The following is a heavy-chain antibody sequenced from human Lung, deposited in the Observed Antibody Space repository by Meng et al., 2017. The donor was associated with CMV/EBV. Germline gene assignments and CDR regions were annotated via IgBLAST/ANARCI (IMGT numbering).Heavy chain of an antibody. CDR1: GGSISSSSYY. Sequence: QLQLQESGPGLVKPSETLSRPCTVSGGSISSSSYYWGWIRQPPGKGLEWIGSIYYSGSTYYNPSLKSRVTISVDTSKNQFSLKLSSVTAADTAVYYCAREGHHYQGDYWGQGPLVTVAS. CDR3: AREGHHYQGDY. V-gene: IGHV4-39*07. CDR2: IYYSGST. J-gene: IGHJ4*02. D-gene: IGHD2-2*01.